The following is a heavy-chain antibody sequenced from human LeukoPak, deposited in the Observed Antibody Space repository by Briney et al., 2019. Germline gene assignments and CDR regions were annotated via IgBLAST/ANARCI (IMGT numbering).Heavy chain of an antibody. CDR3: ARAGDYGDSARADY. Sequence: GGSLRLSCAASGFTFSSYWMHWVRQAPGKGLVWVSRIKSDGSTNYADSVKGRFTISRDNAKNTVSLQMNSLRAEDTGVYYCARAGDYGDSARADYWGQGTLVTVSS. CDR1: GFTFSSYW. CDR2: IKSDGST. V-gene: IGHV3-74*01. D-gene: IGHD4-17*01. J-gene: IGHJ4*02.